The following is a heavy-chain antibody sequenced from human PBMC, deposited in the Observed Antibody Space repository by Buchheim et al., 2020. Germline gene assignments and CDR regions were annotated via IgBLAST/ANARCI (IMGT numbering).Heavy chain of an antibody. CDR2: ISGSSNEI. CDR1: GFSFSDYS. J-gene: IGHJ6*02. Sequence: QLVESGGGLVKPGRSLRLSCGASGFSFSDYSMSWVRQAPGKGLEWISYISGSSNEIKYADSVKGRLTISRDNAKTFVYLQMNSLRAEDTAVYYCARDTYYFPSGTYDPRGYYGMDVWGQGTT. CDR3: ARDTYYFPSGTYDPRGYYGMDV. V-gene: IGHV3-11*05. D-gene: IGHD3-10*01.